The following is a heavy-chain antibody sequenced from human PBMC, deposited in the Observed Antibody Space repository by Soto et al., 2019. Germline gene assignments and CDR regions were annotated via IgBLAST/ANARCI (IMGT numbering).Heavy chain of an antibody. Sequence: SETLSLTCTVSGGSISSSSYYWGWIRQPSGKGKEWIGSIYYSGSTYYNPSLKSRVTISVDTSKNQFSLKLSSVPAADTAVYYCARHYDFWSGYYFPFDYWGQGTLGTVSS. CDR1: GGSISSSSYY. CDR2: IYYSGST. J-gene: IGHJ4*02. V-gene: IGHV4-39*01. CDR3: ARHYDFWSGYYFPFDY. D-gene: IGHD3-3*01.